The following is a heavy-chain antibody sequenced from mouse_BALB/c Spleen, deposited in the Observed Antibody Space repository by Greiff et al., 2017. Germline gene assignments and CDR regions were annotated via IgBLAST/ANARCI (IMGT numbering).Heavy chain of an antibody. Sequence: EVMLVESGGGLVQPGGSRKLSCAASGFTFSSFGMHWVRQAPEKGLEWVAYISSGSSTIYYADTVKGRFTISRDNPKNTLFLQMTSLRSEDTAMYYCARGGYEDYYAMDYWGQGTSVTVSS. CDR2: ISSGSSTI. CDR3: ARGGYEDYYAMDY. CDR1: GFTFSSFG. D-gene: IGHD2-2*01. V-gene: IGHV5-17*02. J-gene: IGHJ4*01.